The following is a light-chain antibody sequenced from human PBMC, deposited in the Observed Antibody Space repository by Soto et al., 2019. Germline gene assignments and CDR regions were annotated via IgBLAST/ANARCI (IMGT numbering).Light chain of an antibody. CDR1: SSDFGSYNL. V-gene: IGLV2-23*02. Sequence: QSALTQPASVSGSPGQSITISCTGTSSDFGSYNLVSWYQQHPGKAPKLMIYGVSKRPSGVSDRFSGSKSGDTASLTISGLQAEDEADYYCCSYAGVNTFYVFGTGTKVTVL. J-gene: IGLJ1*01. CDR3: CSYAGVNTFYV. CDR2: GVS.